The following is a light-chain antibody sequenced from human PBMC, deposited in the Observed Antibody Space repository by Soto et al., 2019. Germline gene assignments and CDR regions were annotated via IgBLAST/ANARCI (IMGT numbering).Light chain of an antibody. CDR1: SSDVGSYNL. CDR2: EVS. CDR3: CSYAGTRTYV. Sequence: QYVLTQPASVSGSPGQSITISCTGTSSDVGSYNLVSWYQQHPGKAPKLIIYEVSKRPSGVSDGFSGSKSGNTASLTISGLQADDYADYYCCSYAGTRTYVFGTGTNVTVL. V-gene: IGLV2-23*02. J-gene: IGLJ1*01.